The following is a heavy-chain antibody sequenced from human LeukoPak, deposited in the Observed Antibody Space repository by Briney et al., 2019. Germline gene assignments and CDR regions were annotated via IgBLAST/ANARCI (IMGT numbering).Heavy chain of an antibody. CDR2: ISSSGSTI. CDR1: GFTFSDYY. V-gene: IGHV3-11*01. CDR3: ARVRFLEWLPIPTFDY. Sequence: KLGGSLRLSCAASGFTFSDYYMSWIRQAPGKGLERVSYISSSGSTIYYADSVKGRFTISRDNAKNSLYLQMNSLRAEDTAVYYCARVRFLEWLPIPTFDYWGQGTLVTVSS. J-gene: IGHJ4*02. D-gene: IGHD3-3*01.